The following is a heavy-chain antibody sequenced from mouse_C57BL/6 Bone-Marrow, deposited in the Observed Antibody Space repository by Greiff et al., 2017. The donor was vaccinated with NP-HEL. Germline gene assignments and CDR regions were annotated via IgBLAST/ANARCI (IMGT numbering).Heavy chain of an antibody. CDR2: ISNGGGST. V-gene: IGHV5-12*01. Sequence: EVQLVESGGGLVQPGGSLKLSCAASGFTFSDYYMYWVRQTPEKRLEWVAYISNGGGSTYYPDTVKGRFTISRDNAKNTLYLQMSRLKSEDTAMYYCERQSYYGNAAYFDVWGTGTTVTVSS. J-gene: IGHJ1*03. D-gene: IGHD2-1*01. CDR3: ERQSYYGNAAYFDV. CDR1: GFTFSDYY.